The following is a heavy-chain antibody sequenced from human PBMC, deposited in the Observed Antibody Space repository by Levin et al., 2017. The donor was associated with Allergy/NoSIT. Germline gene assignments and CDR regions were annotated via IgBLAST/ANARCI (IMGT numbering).Heavy chain of an antibody. CDR1: GFTFSSYS. CDR3: ARSLGPLTAHYFDY. Sequence: LSLTCAASGFTFSSYSMNWVRQAPGKGLEWVSSISSSSSYIYYADSVKGRFTISRDNAKNSLYLQMNSLRAEDTAVYYCARSLGPLTAHYFDYWGQGTLVTVSS. D-gene: IGHD2-21*02. CDR2: ISSSSSYI. J-gene: IGHJ4*02. V-gene: IGHV3-21*01.